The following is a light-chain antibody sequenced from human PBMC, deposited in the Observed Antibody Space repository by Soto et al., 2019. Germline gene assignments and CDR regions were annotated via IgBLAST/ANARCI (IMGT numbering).Light chain of an antibody. V-gene: IGLV2-8*01. CDR3: NSYAGSNSFVV. CDR2: EVS. J-gene: IGLJ2*01. CDR1: SSDVGGYNY. Sequence: QSALTQPPSASGSPGQSVAISCTGTSSDVGGYNYVSWYQQHPGKAPKLIIYEVSKRPSGVPDRFSGSKSGNTASLTVSGLQAEDEADYYCNSYAGSNSFVVFGGGTKVTVL.